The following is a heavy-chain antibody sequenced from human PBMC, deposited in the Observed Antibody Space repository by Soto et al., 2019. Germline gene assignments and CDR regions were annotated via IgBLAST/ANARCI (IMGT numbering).Heavy chain of an antibody. CDR2: INDSGNI. Sequence: QVQLQQWGAGLLNPSETLSLTCAVYGGSFSGYQWTWIRQTPGKRLEWIGEINDSGNINYNPSLKSRVTILVDTPKKQISLKLSSVTAADTAVYYCARGLIIWFGELSRRGGYYYYMDVWGKGTTVTVSS. V-gene: IGHV4-34*01. J-gene: IGHJ6*03. D-gene: IGHD3-10*01. CDR3: ARGLIIWFGELSRRGGYYYYMDV. CDR1: GGSFSGYQ.